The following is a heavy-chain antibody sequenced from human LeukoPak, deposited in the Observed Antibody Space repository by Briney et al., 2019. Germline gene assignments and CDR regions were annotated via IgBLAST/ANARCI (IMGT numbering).Heavy chain of an antibody. CDR3: ARVVSVVVPAAIHRWFDP. CDR1: GGSISSYY. CDR2: IYTSGST. J-gene: IGHJ5*02. V-gene: IGHV4-4*07. Sequence: SETLSLTCTVSGGSISSYYWSWIRQPAGKGLEWIGRIYTSGSTNYNPSLKSRVTMSVDTSKNQFSLKLSSVTAADTAVYYCARVVSVVVPAAIHRWFDPWGQETLVTVSS. D-gene: IGHD2-2*02.